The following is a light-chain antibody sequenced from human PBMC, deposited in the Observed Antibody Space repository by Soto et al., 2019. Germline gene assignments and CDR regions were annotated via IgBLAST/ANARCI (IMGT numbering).Light chain of an antibody. J-gene: IGKJ1*01. CDR2: DAS. CDR3: QQYNSYSPT. V-gene: IGKV1-5*01. Sequence: DIQMTQSPSSLSASVGDTVTITCRASQSVSTWLAWYQQKPGKAPKLLIYDASSLESGVPSRFSGSGSGTELTLTISSLQAEDSATYYCQQYNSYSPTFGKGTKVEIK. CDR1: QSVSTW.